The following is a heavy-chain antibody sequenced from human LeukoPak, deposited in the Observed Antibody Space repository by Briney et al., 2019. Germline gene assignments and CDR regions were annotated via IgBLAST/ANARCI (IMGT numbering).Heavy chain of an antibody. CDR3: ARLGSGYGNYYYYGMDV. V-gene: IGHV4-39*01. D-gene: IGHD4-17*01. J-gene: IGHJ6*02. Sequence: PSETLSLTCTVSGGSISSSSYYWGWIRQPPGKGLEWIGSIYYSGSTYYNPSPKSRVTISVDTSKNQFSLKLSSVTAADTAVYYCARLGSGYGNYYYYGMDVWGQGTTVTVSS. CDR1: GGSISSSSYY. CDR2: IYYSGST.